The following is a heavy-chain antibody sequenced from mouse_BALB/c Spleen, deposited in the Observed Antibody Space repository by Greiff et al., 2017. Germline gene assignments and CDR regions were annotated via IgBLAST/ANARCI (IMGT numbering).Heavy chain of an antibody. CDR2: ISSGSSTI. J-gene: IGHJ4*01. Sequence: EVKLMESGGGLVQPGGSRKLSCAASGFTFSSFGMHWVRQAPEKGLEWVAYISSGSSTIYYADTVKGRFTISRDNPKNTLFLQMTSLRSEDTAMYYCARSPLYYAMDYWGQGTSVTVSS. V-gene: IGHV5-17*02. CDR1: GFTFSSFG. CDR3: ARSPLYYAMDY.